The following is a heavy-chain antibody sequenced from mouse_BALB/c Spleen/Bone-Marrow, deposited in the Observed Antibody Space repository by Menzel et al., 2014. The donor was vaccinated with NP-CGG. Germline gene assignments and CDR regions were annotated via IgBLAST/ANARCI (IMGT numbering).Heavy chain of an antibody. CDR1: GYTFTSYW. CDR3: TNHYFDY. CDR2: IYPGSGST. Sequence: GSELVRPGASVKLSCKASGYTFTSYWMHWVKQRPGQGLEWIGNIYPGSGSTNYDEKFKSKATLTVDTSSSTAYMQLSSLTSEDSAVYYCTNHYFDYWGQGTTLTVPS. J-gene: IGHJ2*01. V-gene: IGHV1S22*01.